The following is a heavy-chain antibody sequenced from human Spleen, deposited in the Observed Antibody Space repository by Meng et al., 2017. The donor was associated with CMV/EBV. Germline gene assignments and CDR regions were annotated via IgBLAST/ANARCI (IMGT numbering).Heavy chain of an antibody. CDR2: IRYDGRDK. J-gene: IGHJ4*02. CDR1: GFTFSSYG. V-gene: IGHV3-30*02. D-gene: IGHD3-9*01. Sequence: GESLKISCAASGFTFSSYGMYWVRQAPGKGLEWVAFIRYDGRDKYYADSVKGRFTISRDNSKNTLYLQMNSLRAEDTAVYYCARDLSLSRPAYYDILTGYSFDSWGQGTLVTVSS. CDR3: ARDLSLSRPAYYDILTGYSFDS.